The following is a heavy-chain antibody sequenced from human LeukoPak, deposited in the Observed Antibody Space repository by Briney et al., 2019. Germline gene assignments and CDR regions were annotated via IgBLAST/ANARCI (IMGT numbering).Heavy chain of an antibody. J-gene: IGHJ5*02. V-gene: IGHV4-59*01. CDR3: SRAVAGSVGWFDP. CDR2: IYYSGTT. D-gene: IGHD6-19*01. Sequence: SETLSLTCAVSGGSISDYYWSWIRQSPGKGLEWIGYIYYSGTTNYNPSLKSRVTISVDTSKNQFSLKLSSVTAADTAVCFCSRAVAGSVGWFDPWGQGTLVTVSS. CDR1: GGSISDYY.